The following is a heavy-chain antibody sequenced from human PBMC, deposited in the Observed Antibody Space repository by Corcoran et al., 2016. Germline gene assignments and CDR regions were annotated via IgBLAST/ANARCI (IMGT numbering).Heavy chain of an antibody. CDR2: IYHSGST. J-gene: IGHJ4*02. CDR3: ARGSSGYGYVADY. CDR1: GYSISSGYY. Sequence: QVQLQESGPGLVKPSETLSLTCTVSGYSISSGYYWGWIRQPPGKGLEWIGSIYHSGSTYFNPSLQSRVTISVDTSKNKFSLKLRSVTAADTAVYYCARGSSGYGYVADYWGQGSLVTVSS. D-gene: IGHD3-10*02. V-gene: IGHV4-38-2*02.